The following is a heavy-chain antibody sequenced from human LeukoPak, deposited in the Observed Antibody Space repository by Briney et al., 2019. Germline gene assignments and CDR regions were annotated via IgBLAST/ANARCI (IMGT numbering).Heavy chain of an antibody. D-gene: IGHD3-16*01. CDR3: ASAPLGAPGDYFDY. Sequence: SETLSLTCTVSGGSISSHYWSWIRQPPGKGLEWIGYIYYSGSTNYNPSLKSRVTISVDTSKNQFSLKLSSVTAADTAVYYCASAPLGAPGDYFDYWGQGTLGTVSS. V-gene: IGHV4-59*11. CDR1: GGSISSHY. J-gene: IGHJ4*02. CDR2: IYYSGST.